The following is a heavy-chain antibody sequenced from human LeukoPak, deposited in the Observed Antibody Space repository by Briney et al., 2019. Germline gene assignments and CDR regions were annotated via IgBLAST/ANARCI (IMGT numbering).Heavy chain of an antibody. CDR3: ARGLSGGYGPDDY. D-gene: IGHD1-26*01. Sequence: ASVKVSCKASGYTFTGYYMHWVRQAPGQGLEWMGWINPNSGGTNYAQKFQGRVTMTRDTSISTAYMELSRLRSDDTAVYYCARGLSGGYGPDDYWGQGTLVTVSS. V-gene: IGHV1-2*02. CDR1: GYTFTGYY. CDR2: INPNSGGT. J-gene: IGHJ4*02.